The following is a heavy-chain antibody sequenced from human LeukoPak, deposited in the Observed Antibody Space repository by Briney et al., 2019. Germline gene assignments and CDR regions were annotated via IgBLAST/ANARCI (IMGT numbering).Heavy chain of an antibody. Sequence: GGPLRLSCAASGFTFSDYWMSWVRQAPGKGQEWVANIKQDGSEKYYVDSVKGRFTISRDNAKNSLYLQMNSLRAEDTAVYYCAREPYFIDYWGQGTLVTVSS. D-gene: IGHD2-8*01. J-gene: IGHJ4*02. CDR1: GFTFSDYW. V-gene: IGHV3-7*01. CDR2: IKQDGSEK. CDR3: AREPYFIDY.